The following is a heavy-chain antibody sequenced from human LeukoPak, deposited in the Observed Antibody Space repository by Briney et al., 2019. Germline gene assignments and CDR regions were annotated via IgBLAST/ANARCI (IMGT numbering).Heavy chain of an antibody. V-gene: IGHV3-23*01. J-gene: IGHJ4*02. CDR2: ISGSGGST. CDR1: GFTFSSYA. CDR3: AKDRGYSSSRGYFDY. D-gene: IGHD6-6*01. Sequence: HSGGSLRLSCAASGFTFSSYAMSWVRQAPGKGLEWVSAISGSGGSTYYADSVKGRFTISRDNSKNTLYLQMNSLRAEDTAVYYCAKDRGYSSSRGYFDYWGQGTLVTVSS.